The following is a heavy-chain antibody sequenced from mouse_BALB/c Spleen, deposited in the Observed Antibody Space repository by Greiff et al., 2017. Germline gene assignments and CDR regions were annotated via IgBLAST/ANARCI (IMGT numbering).Heavy chain of an antibody. V-gene: IGHV1-7*01. CDR3: ARGGTGYFDV. CDR2: INPSTGYT. CDR1: GYTFTSYW. Sequence: VQLQQSGAELAKPGASVKMSCKASGYTFTSYWMHWVKQRPGQGLEWIGYINPSTGYTEYNQKFKDKATLTADKSSSTAYMQLSSLTSEDSAVYYCARGGTGYFDVWGAGTTVTVSS. J-gene: IGHJ1*01. D-gene: IGHD3-3*01.